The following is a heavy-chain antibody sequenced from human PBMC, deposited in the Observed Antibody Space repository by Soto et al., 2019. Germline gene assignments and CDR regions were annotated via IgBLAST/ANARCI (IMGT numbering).Heavy chain of an antibody. CDR3: ARGARGITVPRMDV. V-gene: IGHV4-34*01. D-gene: IGHD3-16*01. CDR2: INHSGST. CDR1: GGSLSDYY. J-gene: IGHJ6*02. Sequence: SETLSLTCAVYGGSLSDYYWSWIRQPPGKGLEWIGEINHSGSTNHNPSLKSRVTISADTSKSQFSLKLSSVTAADTAVYYCARGARGITVPRMDVWGQGTTVTVSS.